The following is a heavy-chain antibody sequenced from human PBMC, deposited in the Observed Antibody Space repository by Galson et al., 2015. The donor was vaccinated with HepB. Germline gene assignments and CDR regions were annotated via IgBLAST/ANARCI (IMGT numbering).Heavy chain of an antibody. CDR1: GFTFSSYA. Sequence: SLRLSCAASGFTFSSYAMHWVRQAPGKGLEYVSAISSNGGSTYYADSVKGRFTTSRDNSKNTLYLQMSSLRAEDTAVYYCVKFGGYSYYYGMDVWGQGTTVTVSS. J-gene: IGHJ6*02. CDR3: VKFGGYSYYYGMDV. CDR2: ISSNGGST. V-gene: IGHV3-64D*06. D-gene: IGHD5-12*01.